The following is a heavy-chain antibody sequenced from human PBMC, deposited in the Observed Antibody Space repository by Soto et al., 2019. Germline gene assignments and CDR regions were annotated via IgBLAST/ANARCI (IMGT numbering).Heavy chain of an antibody. V-gene: IGHV3-30*18. CDR3: AKDRLGATLRDYYYGMEV. CDR1: VFTFSSYG. CDR2: ISYDGSNK. D-gene: IGHD1-26*01. J-gene: IGHJ6*01. Sequence: PGWYLRLSCAASVFTFSSYGMHWVRQAPGKGLEWVAVISYDGSNKYYADSVKGRFTISRDNSKNTLYLQMNSLRAEDTAVYYCAKDRLGATLRDYYYGMEVLGQGTTVIVSS.